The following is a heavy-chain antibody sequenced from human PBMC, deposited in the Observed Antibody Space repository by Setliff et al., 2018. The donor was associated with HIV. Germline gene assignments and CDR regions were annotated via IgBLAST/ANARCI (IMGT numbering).Heavy chain of an antibody. CDR1: GFTFSDYY. CDR2: IKEDGSET. V-gene: IGHV3-7*03. D-gene: IGHD1-7*01. CDR3: ARGRNRNYVVYGMDV. J-gene: IGHJ6*02. Sequence: GGSLRLSCAGSGSGGSGFTFSDYYISWVRQAPGKGLEWVANIKEDGSETYFVDSVKGRFTISRDNSKNMLYLQMDSLRAEDTAVYYCARGRNRNYVVYGMDVWGQGTTVTVSS.